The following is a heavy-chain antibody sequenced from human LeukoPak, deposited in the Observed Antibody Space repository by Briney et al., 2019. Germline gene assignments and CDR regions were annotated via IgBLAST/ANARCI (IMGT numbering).Heavy chain of an antibody. V-gene: IGHV3-64D*06. D-gene: IGHD6-13*01. J-gene: IGHJ4*02. Sequence: GGSLRLSCSASGFTFSSSAMHWVRQAPGKGLEYVSAISSSGGSTYYADSVKGRFTISRDNSKNTLYLQMSSLRAEDTAVYYCAKGTPYSSSWYLAVYWGQGTLVTVSS. CDR1: GFTFSSSA. CDR3: AKGTPYSSSWYLAVY. CDR2: ISSSGGST.